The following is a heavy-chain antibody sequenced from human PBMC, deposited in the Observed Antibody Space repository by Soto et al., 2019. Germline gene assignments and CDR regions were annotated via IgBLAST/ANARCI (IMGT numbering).Heavy chain of an antibody. J-gene: IGHJ4*02. CDR1: GFTFGAYT. V-gene: IGHV3-49*04. CDR2: IRNDIYDETT. Sequence: GGSLSLSCAGSGFTFGAYTVAWVRQAPGKGLEWLGFIRNDIYDETTEYAASVKGRIIISRDDSKSMAYLQMDSLKTEDTGVYYCTRGRDGYNPYYFLYWGQGALVTGSS. D-gene: IGHD5-12*01. CDR3: TRGRDGYNPYYFLY.